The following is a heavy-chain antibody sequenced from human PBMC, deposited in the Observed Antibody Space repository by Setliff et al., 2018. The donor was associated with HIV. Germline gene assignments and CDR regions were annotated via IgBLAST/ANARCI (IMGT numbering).Heavy chain of an antibody. CDR3: ARRGSGFFHYYYYMDV. CDR1: GASISSYY. D-gene: IGHD3-10*01. Sequence: PSETLSLTCKVSGASISSYYWSWVRQPPGKGLEWIGYIYITEDTDYNPSLKSRVTISVDTSKNQFSLKLSSVTAADTAVYYCARRGSGFFHYYYYMDVWGKGTTVTVS. V-gene: IGHV4-59*12. CDR2: IYITEDT. J-gene: IGHJ6*03.